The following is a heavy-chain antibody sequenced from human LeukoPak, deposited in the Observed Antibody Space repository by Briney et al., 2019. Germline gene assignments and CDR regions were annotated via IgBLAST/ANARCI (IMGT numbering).Heavy chain of an antibody. CDR1: GYTFTHYD. D-gene: IGHD3-3*01. V-gene: IGHV1-8*03. CDR3: ARNPYETGHFDP. CDR2: MSPDSGYT. J-gene: IGHJ5*02. Sequence: ASVKVSCKASGYTFTHYDINWVLQASGQGLEWMGWMSPDSGYTGYSQKFQGRVSITRDTSIGTAYLELSSLRSDDTAVYYCARNPYETGHFDPWGQGTLVTVSS.